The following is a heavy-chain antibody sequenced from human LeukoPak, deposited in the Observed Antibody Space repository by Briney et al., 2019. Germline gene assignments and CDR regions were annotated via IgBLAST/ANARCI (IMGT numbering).Heavy chain of an antibody. CDR2: IYYSGST. D-gene: IGHD3-22*01. CDR1: GGSISSSSYY. CDR3: ARRGTAGWLLLHPGKSVNWYFDL. Sequence: SETLSLTCTVSGGSISSSSYYWGWIRQPPGKGLEWIGSIYYSGSTYYNPSLKSRVTISVDTSKNQFSLKLSSVTAADTAVYYCARRGTAGWLLLHPGKSVNWYFDLWGRGTLVTVSS. V-gene: IGHV4-39*01. J-gene: IGHJ2*01.